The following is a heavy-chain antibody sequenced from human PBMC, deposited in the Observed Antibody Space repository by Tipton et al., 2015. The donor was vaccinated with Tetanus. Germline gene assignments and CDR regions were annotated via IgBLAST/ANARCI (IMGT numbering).Heavy chain of an antibody. CDR2: IYYSGST. CDR3: ARSPSVLRFLEWLPYFDY. Sequence: TLSLTCTVSGGSISSYYWSWIRQPPGKGLEWIGYIYYSGSTNYNPPLKSRVTISVDTSKNQFSLKLSSVTAADTAVYYCARSPSVLRFLEWLPYFDYWGQGTLVTVSS. J-gene: IGHJ4*02. D-gene: IGHD3-3*01. V-gene: IGHV4-59*01. CDR1: GGSISSYY.